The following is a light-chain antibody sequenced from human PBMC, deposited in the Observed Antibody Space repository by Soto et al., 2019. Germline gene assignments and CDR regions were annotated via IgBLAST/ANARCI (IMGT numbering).Light chain of an antibody. Sequence: DIQLTQSPSTLSASVGGRVTITCRASQSISTWLAWYHQKPGKAPKLLIYDASTLESGVPSRFSGSGSGTDFTLTITSLQPDDFATYYCQQYSSFSITFGQGTRLEIK. CDR2: DAS. J-gene: IGKJ5*01. CDR1: QSISTW. CDR3: QQYSSFSIT. V-gene: IGKV1-5*01.